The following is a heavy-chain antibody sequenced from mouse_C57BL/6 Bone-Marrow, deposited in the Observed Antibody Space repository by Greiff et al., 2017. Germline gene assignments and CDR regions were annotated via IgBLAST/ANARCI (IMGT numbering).Heavy chain of an antibody. V-gene: IGHV14-4*01. CDR2: IDPENGDT. Sequence: VQLQQSGAELVRPGASVKLSCTASGFNIKDDYMHWVKQRPEQGLEWIGWIDPENGDTEYASKFQGKATITADTSSNTAYLQLSSLTSDDTAVYYCTSITTVAYYAMDYWGQGTSVTVSS. CDR3: TSITTVAYYAMDY. CDR1: GFNIKDDY. D-gene: IGHD1-1*01. J-gene: IGHJ4*01.